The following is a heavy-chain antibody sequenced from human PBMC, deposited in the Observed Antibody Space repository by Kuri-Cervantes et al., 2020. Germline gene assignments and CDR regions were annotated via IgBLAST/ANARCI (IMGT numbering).Heavy chain of an antibody. CDR1: GFTFSTYA. V-gene: IGHV3-21*04. J-gene: IGHJ4*02. Sequence: GESLKISCAVSGFTFSTYAMNWVRQAPGKGLEWVSSISRNSDYIYYADSVKGRFTISRDNSKNTLYLQMNSLRAEDTAVYYCAKGSQYQLLLIWVDYWGQGTLVTVSS. CDR3: AKGSQYQLLLIWVDY. D-gene: IGHD2-2*01. CDR2: ISRNSDYI.